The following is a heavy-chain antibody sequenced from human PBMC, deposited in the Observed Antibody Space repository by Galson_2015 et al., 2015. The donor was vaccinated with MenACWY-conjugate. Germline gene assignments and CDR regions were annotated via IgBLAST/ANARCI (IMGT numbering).Heavy chain of an antibody. D-gene: IGHD3-10*01. CDR3: TTDDLSGSYTNAFDI. V-gene: IGHV3-15*01. J-gene: IGHJ3*02. Sequence: LRLSCAASGFTFSRAWMSWVRQAPGKGLEWVGRIKSKTDGGTTDYAAPVKGRFTISRDDSKNTLYLQMNSLKTEDTAVYYCTTDDLSGSYTNAFDIWGQGTVVTVSS. CDR2: IKSKTDGGTT. CDR1: GFTFSRAW.